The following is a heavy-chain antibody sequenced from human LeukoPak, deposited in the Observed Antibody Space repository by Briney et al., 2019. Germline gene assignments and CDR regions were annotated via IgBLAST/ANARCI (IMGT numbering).Heavy chain of an antibody. CDR3: ARTSSTWYGGVGDY. V-gene: IGHV1-18*01. CDR1: GYTFTSYG. D-gene: IGHD6-13*01. CDR2: ISAYNGNT. J-gene: IGHJ4*02. Sequence: AASVKVSCTASGYTFTSYGISWVRQAPGQGLEWMGWISAYNGNTKNAQKFQGRVTMTTDTSTSTAYMELRSLRSDDTAVYYCARTSSTWYGGVGDYWGQGTLVTVSS.